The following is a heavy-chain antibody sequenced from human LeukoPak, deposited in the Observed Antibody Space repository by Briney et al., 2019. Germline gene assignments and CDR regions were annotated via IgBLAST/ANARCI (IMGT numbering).Heavy chain of an antibody. J-gene: IGHJ4*02. CDR3: TRAPRGSYYYYDY. Sequence: PGGSLRLPCVASGFAFSSYWVHWVRQAPGKGLVWVSGINSDGGSTTYADSVRGRFTISRDNAKNTLYLQMNSLRDEDTGVYYCTRAPRGSYYYYDYWGQGTLVSVSS. CDR1: GFAFSSYW. CDR2: INSDGGST. V-gene: IGHV3-74*01. D-gene: IGHD1-26*01.